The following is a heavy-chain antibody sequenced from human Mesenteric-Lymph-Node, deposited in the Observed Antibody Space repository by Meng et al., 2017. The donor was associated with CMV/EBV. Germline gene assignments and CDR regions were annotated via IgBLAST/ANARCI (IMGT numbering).Heavy chain of an antibody. Sequence: GGSLRLSCAASGFTFISYAMTWVRQAPGKGLEWVASIDGSGRRTYHADSVKGRFTISRDNSKNTLYLQMNSLRAEDTAMYYCARAPPLGGGNAFDIWGQGTMVTVSS. CDR3: ARAPPLGGGNAFDI. V-gene: IGHV3-23*01. J-gene: IGHJ3*02. D-gene: IGHD2-15*01. CDR1: GFTFISYA. CDR2: IDGSGRRT.